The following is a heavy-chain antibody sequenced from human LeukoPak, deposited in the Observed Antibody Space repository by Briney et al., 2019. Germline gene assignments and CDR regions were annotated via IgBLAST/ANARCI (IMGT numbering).Heavy chain of an antibody. J-gene: IGHJ4*02. CDR1: GGSISSYY. CDR3: ARGGKSRIQLCYDY. V-gene: IGHV4-59*01. CDR2: IYYSGST. D-gene: IGHD5-18*01. Sequence: SETLSLTCTVSGGSISSYYWSWIRQPPGKGLEWIGYIYYSGSTNYNPSLKSRVTISVDTSKNQFSLKLSSVTAADTAVYYCARGGKSRIQLCYDYWGQGTLVTVSS.